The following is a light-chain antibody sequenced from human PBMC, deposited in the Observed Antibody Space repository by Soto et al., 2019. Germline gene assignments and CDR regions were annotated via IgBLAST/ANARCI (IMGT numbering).Light chain of an antibody. CDR3: QQSYSYSWT. J-gene: IGKJ1*01. CDR1: QSIHSY. CDR2: TAS. Sequence: DIEMTQSPSSLSASVGDRITITCRASQSIHSYLTWYQQKPGKAPTLLIYTASSLQSGVPSRLSGSGYGTDLTITISSMQHEDFATYLCQQSYSYSWTFGQGTKVDI. V-gene: IGKV1-39*01.